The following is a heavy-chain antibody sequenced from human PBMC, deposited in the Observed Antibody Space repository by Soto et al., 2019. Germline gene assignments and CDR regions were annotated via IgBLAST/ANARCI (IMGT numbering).Heavy chain of an antibody. CDR3: ARDHGGAAVY. CDR2: NYTSGST. CDR1: GGSISSYY. D-gene: IGHD3-16*01. Sequence: QVQLQESGPGLVKPSETLSLTCTVSGGSISSYYWSWILQPAGKGLEWIGRNYTSGSTNYNPSLKRRITMAVDQAKNQFSLRMQSGTAAYTAVYYCARDHGGAAVYWGQGTLVTVSS. J-gene: IGHJ4*02. V-gene: IGHV4-4*07.